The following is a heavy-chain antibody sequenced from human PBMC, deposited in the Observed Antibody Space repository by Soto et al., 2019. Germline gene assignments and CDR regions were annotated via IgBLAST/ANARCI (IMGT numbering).Heavy chain of an antibody. Sequence: SETLSLTCAVYGGSFSGYYWSWIRQPPGKGLEWIGEINHSGSTNYNPSLKSRVTISVDTSKNQFSLKLSSVTAADTAVYYCARSLAMVYAIYFQHWGQGTLVTVSS. CDR2: INHSGST. D-gene: IGHD2-8*01. V-gene: IGHV4-34*01. CDR1: GGSFSGYY. CDR3: ARSLAMVYAIYFQH. J-gene: IGHJ1*01.